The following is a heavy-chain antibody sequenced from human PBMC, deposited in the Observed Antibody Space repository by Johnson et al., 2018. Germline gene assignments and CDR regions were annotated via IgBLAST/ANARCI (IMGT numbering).Heavy chain of an antibody. Sequence: QVQLVQSGAEVRKSGASVKVSCSFSGFTITSYGIHWVQQSPGQGLEWMGWINPGNGSPNCAQKFQGRFTMTRDMSTTPAYTDLSSPTSEDMAASYYERPPKIDDSSPGGLYYYYYYYMDVWGKGTTVTVSS. V-gene: IGHV1-38-4*01. CDR2: INPGNGSP. J-gene: IGHJ6*03. CDR3: ERPPKIDDSSPGGLYYYYYYYMDV. D-gene: IGHD6-13*01. CDR1: GFTITSYG.